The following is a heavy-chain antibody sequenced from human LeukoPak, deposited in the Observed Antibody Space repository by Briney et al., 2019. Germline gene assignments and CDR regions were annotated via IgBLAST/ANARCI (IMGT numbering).Heavy chain of an antibody. D-gene: IGHD3-16*01. CDR2: ISSSGSTI. V-gene: IGHV3-11*04. Sequence: PGGSLRLSCAASGFAFSDYYMSWIRQAPGKGLEWVSYISSSGSTIYYADSVKGRFTISRDNAKNSLYLQMNSLRAEDTAVYYCASVGSDYDYVWGSQTGYWGQGTLVTVSS. CDR1: GFAFSDYY. CDR3: ASVGSDYDYVWGSQTGY. J-gene: IGHJ4*02.